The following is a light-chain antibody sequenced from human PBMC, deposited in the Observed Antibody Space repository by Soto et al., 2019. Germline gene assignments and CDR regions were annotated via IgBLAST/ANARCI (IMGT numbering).Light chain of an antibody. CDR1: SSNIGDNA. Sequence: QSVLTQQPSVSEAPRQRVTISCSGSSSNIGDNAVNWYQQLPGKAPKVIIYYDDLRPSGVSDRFSGSKSGTSASLAISGLQSEDEADYYCAAWDDSLSAVVFGGGTKVTVL. CDR3: AAWDDSLSAVV. CDR2: YDD. V-gene: IGLV1-36*01. J-gene: IGLJ2*01.